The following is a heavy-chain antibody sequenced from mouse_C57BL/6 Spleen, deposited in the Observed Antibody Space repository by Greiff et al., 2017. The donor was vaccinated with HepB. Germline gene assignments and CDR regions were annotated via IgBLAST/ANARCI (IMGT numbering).Heavy chain of an antibody. CDR1: GYAFSSSW. CDR2: IYPGDGDT. Sequence: QVQLQQSGPELVKPGASVKISCKASGYAFSSSWMNWVKQRPGKGLECIGRIYPGDGDTNYNGKFKGKATLTADKSSSTAYMQLSSLTSEDSAVYFCAGKGVVATDYWGQGTTLTVSS. CDR3: AGKGVVATDY. V-gene: IGHV1-82*01. D-gene: IGHD1-1*01. J-gene: IGHJ2*01.